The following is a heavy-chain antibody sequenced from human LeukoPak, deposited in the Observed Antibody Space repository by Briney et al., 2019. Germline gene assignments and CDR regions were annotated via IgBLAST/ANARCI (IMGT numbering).Heavy chain of an antibody. Sequence: QPGRSLRLSCTASGFTFGDYAMSWVRQAPGKGLEWVGFIRSKAYGGTTEYAASVKGRFTISRDDSKSIAYLPMNSLKTEDTAVYYCTSILRGYSSGWYTLGDYWGQGTLVTVSS. J-gene: IGHJ4*02. CDR1: GFTFGDYA. CDR2: IRSKAYGGTT. D-gene: IGHD6-19*01. V-gene: IGHV3-49*04. CDR3: TSILRGYSSGWYTLGDY.